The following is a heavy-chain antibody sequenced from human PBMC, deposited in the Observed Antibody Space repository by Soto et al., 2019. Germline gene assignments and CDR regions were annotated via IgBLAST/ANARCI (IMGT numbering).Heavy chain of an antibody. Sequence: PGGSLRLSCAASGFTFSDHYMDWVRQAPGKGQEWVGRTRNKANSYTTVYAASVKGRFSISRDDSNNSLYLQMSSLKSEDTAVYYCVRVNRVHYHLDSWGQGTLVTVSS. CDR3: VRVNRVHYHLDS. J-gene: IGHJ5*01. CDR2: TRNKANSYTT. V-gene: IGHV3-72*01. CDR1: GFTFSDHY. D-gene: IGHD2-2*01.